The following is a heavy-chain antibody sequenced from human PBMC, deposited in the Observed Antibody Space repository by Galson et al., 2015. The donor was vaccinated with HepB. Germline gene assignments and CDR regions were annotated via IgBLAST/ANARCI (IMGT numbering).Heavy chain of an antibody. J-gene: IGHJ5*02. D-gene: IGHD2-15*01. V-gene: IGHV1-18*01. CDR2: INPFKGNT. CDR3: ARGALVVVVGATKNNWFDP. CDR1: GYTFSSFS. Sequence: SVKVSCKASGYTFSSFSISWVRQAPGQGLEWMGWINPFKGNTDYAQKFQGRVTMTTDTSTSKAYMELRSLRSDDTAVYYCARGALVVVVGATKNNWFDPWGQGTLVTVSS.